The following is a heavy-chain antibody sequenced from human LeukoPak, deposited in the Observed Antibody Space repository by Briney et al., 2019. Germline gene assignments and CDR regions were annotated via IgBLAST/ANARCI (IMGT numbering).Heavy chain of an antibody. Sequence: PSETLSLTCTVAGGSIATSSSYWDWIRQPPGKGLEWIGEIYYSAKTYYNPSFKSRLTISVDTSKNQFSLSLSSLTAADTAVLYCAKLALKSADHPVWCQGTLVIVSS. CDR3: AKLALKSADHPV. J-gene: IGHJ4*02. CDR2: IYYSAKT. V-gene: IGHV4-39*01. D-gene: IGHD3-3*01. CDR1: GGSIATSSSY.